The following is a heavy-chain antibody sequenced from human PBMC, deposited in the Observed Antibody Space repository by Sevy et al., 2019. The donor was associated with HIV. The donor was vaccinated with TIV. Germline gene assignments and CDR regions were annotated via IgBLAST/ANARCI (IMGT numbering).Heavy chain of an antibody. CDR3: ARNGGYADYGMDV. D-gene: IGHD2-2*01. CDR1: GFTFSSYS. CDR2: MNSITSTI. V-gene: IGHV3-48*01. J-gene: IGHJ6*02. Sequence: GGSLRLSCVGSGFTFSSYSMKWVRQAPGKGLEWLSYMNSITSTIYYADSVKGRFTISRDNAKNSVSLQMHSLRAEDTAVYYCARNGGYADYGMDVWGQGTTVTVSS.